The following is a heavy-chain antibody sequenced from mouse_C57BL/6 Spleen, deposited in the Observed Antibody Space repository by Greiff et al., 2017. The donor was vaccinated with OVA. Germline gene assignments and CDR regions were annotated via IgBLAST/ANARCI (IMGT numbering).Heavy chain of an antibody. CDR3: ARDRSSSGYYRYFDV. CDR1: GFTFSDYY. D-gene: IGHD1-3*01. Sequence: EVQLVESEGGLVQPGSSMKLSCTASGFTFSDYYMAWVRQVPEKGLEWVANINYDGSSTYYLDSLKSRFIISRDNAKNILYLQMSSLKSEDTATYYCARDRSSSGYYRYFDVWGTGTTVTVSS. CDR2: INYDGSST. V-gene: IGHV5-16*01. J-gene: IGHJ1*03.